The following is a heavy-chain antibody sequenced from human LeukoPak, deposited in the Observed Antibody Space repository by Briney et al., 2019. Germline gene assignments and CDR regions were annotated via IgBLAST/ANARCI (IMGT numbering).Heavy chain of an antibody. CDR3: AKDARNYDSSGWAYDY. D-gene: IGHD3-22*01. V-gene: IGHV3-23*01. CDR2: VGGSGGST. Sequence: GGSLRLSCAASGFTFSSYAMSWVRQAPGKGLEWFSAVGGSGGSTHYADSVKGRFTISRDNSKNTLYLQMNSLRAEDTAAYYCAKDARNYDSSGWAYDYWGQGTLVTVSS. J-gene: IGHJ4*02. CDR1: GFTFSSYA.